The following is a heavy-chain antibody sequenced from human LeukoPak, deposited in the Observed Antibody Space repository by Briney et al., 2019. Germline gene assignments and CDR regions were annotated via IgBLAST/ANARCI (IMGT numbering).Heavy chain of an antibody. J-gene: IGHJ4*02. CDR3: AREYYYDSSGYYFDY. Sequence: GESLQISCAASGFTFSSYSMNWVRQAPGKGLEWVSSISSSSSYIYYADSVKGRFTISRDNAKNSLYLQMNSLRAEDTAVYYCAREYYYDSSGYYFDYWGQGTLVTVSS. D-gene: IGHD3-22*01. CDR2: ISSSSSYI. V-gene: IGHV3-21*01. CDR1: GFTFSSYS.